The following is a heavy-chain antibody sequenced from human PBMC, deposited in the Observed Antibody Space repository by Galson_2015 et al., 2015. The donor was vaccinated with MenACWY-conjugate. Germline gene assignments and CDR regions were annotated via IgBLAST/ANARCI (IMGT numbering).Heavy chain of an antibody. D-gene: IGHD5-18*01. Sequence: SLRLSCAASGFTFAGYDFNWVRQAPGKGLEWLSYISKSGSPIYYADSVKGRFTISRDNMKKSLFLEMNSLRAGDTGVHYCARVGTWIHQYFYYMDVWGKGTTVTVSS. CDR1: GFTFAGYD. CDR2: ISKSGSPI. CDR3: ARVGTWIHQYFYYMDV. J-gene: IGHJ6*03. V-gene: IGHV3-48*03.